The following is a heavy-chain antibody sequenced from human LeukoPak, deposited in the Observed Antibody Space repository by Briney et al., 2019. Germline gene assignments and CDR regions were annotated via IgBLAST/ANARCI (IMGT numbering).Heavy chain of an antibody. CDR1: GGSISSYY. D-gene: IGHD5-24*01. CDR3: ARLGRGGRDGHSVDY. V-gene: IGHV4-59*08. CDR2: INYSGST. J-gene: IGHJ4*02. Sequence: SETLSLTCTVYGGSISSYYWSWIRQPPGKGLEWIGYINYSGSTNYNPSLKSRVTISVDTSKNQFSLKLSSVTAADTAVYYCARLGRGGRDGHSVDYWGQGTLVTVSS.